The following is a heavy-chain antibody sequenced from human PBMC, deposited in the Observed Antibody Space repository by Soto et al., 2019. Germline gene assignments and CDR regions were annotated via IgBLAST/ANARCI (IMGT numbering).Heavy chain of an antibody. CDR2: IIPIFGTA. J-gene: IGHJ5*02. CDR3: ATEGYSSSWYQGYNWFDP. V-gene: IGHV1-69*13. CDR1: GGTFSSYA. D-gene: IGHD6-13*01. Sequence: GGSVKVSCKASGGTFSSYAISWVRQAPGQGLEWMGGIIPIFGTANYAQKFQGRVTITADESTSTAYMELSSLRSEDTAVYYCATEGYSSSWYQGYNWFDPWGQGTLVTVSS.